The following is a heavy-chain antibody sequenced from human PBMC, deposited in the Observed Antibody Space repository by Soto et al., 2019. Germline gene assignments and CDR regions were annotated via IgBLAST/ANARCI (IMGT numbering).Heavy chain of an antibody. D-gene: IGHD6-19*01. CDR1: GGSFSGYY. V-gene: IGHV4-34*01. CDR3: ARANSSGWYGGYYYYYYGMDV. Sequence: ETLSLTCAVYGGSFSGYYWSWIRQPPGKGLERIGEINHSGSTNYNPSLKSRVTISVDTSKNQFSLKLSSVTAADTAVYYCARANSSGWYGGYYYYYYGMDVWGQGTTVTVSS. J-gene: IGHJ6*02. CDR2: INHSGST.